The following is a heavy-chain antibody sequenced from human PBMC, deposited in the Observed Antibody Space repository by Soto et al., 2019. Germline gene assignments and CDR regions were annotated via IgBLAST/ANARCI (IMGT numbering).Heavy chain of an antibody. V-gene: IGHV5-10-1*01. J-gene: IGHJ5*02. CDR1: GYSFITYW. CDR2: IDPSDSYT. Sequence: GESLKISCKGSGYSFITYWISWVRQMPGKGLEWMGKIDPSDSYTNYSPSFQGHVTISADESISTAYLQWSSLKASDTAMYYCARLPDRTGTTGWFEPWGQGPLVTVAS. CDR3: ARLPDRTGTTGWFEP. D-gene: IGHD1-1*01.